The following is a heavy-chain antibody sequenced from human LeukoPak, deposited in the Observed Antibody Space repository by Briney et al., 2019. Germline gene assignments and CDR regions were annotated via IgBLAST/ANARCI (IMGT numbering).Heavy chain of an antibody. CDR2: IYHSGST. Sequence: KSSETLSLTCTVSGYSISSGYYWGWIRQPPGKGLEWIGSIYHSGSTYYNPSLKSRVTISVDTSKNQFSLKLSSVTAADTAVYFCASDRPDEYFHHWGQGTLVTVSS. V-gene: IGHV4-38-2*02. CDR3: ASDRPDEYFHH. J-gene: IGHJ1*01. CDR1: GYSISSGYY.